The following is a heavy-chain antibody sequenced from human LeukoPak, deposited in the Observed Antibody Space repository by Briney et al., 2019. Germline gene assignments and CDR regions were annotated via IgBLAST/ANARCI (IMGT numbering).Heavy chain of an antibody. CDR1: GFTCNDFE. D-gene: IGHD3-22*01. Sequence: GGSLRLSCAVSGFTCNDFEMNWVRQAPGKGLEWISYNDIGETSILYADSVKGRFTISRDVARNSLYLQMNSLRAEDTAVYYCARGGSSGFYYNAFDLWGQGTVVTVSS. CDR3: ARGGSSGFYYNAFDL. CDR2: NDIGETSI. V-gene: IGHV3-48*03. J-gene: IGHJ3*01.